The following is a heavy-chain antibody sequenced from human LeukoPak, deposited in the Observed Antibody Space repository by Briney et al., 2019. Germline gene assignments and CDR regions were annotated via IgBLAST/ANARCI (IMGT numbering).Heavy chain of an antibody. CDR1: SSYE. V-gene: IGHV4-39*07. CDR2: IYYSGST. D-gene: IGHD1-26*01. CDR3: ARDLGVGARDAFDI. Sequence: SSYEMNWVRQAPGKGLEWIGSIYYSGSTYYNPSLKSRVTISVDTSKNQFSLKLSSVTAADTAVYYYARDLGVGARDAFDIWGQGTMVTVSS. J-gene: IGHJ3*02.